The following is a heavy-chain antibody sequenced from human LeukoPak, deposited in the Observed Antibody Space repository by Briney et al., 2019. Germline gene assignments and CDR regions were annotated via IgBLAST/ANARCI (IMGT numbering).Heavy chain of an antibody. J-gene: IGHJ4*02. CDR1: GFTFSSYS. CDR2: ISSSSSTI. CDR3: ATLAIGGYSYGYGLVPDY. Sequence: PGGSLRLSCAASGFTFSSYSMNWVRQAPGKGLEWVSYISSSSSTIYYADSVKGRFTISRDNSKNTLYLQMNSLRAEDTAVYYCATLAIGGYSYGYGLVPDYWGQGTLVTVSS. D-gene: IGHD5-18*01. V-gene: IGHV3-48*01.